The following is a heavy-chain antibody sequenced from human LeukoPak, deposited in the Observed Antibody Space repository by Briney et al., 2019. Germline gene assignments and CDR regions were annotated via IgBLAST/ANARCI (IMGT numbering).Heavy chain of an antibody. J-gene: IGHJ6*02. Sequence: PGGSLRLSCAASGFTFSNNAMSWVRQAPGKGLEWVSATSTSGGSAYYADSVKGRFTISRDNSKNTLYLQMTSLGAEDTAVHCCVRGGFGHAMDVWGQGTTVTVTS. CDR2: TSTSGGSA. CDR3: VRGGFGHAMDV. D-gene: IGHD3-10*01. V-gene: IGHV3-23*01. CDR1: GFTFSNNA.